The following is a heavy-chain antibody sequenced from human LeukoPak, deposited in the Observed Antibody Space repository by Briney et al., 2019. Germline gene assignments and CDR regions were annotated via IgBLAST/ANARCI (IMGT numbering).Heavy chain of an antibody. CDR1: GGSISSSSYY. V-gene: IGHV4-39*01. Sequence: SETLSLTCTVSGGSISSSSYYWGWIRQPPGKGLEWIGSIYYSGSTYYKPSLKSRGTISVDTSKNQFSLKLSSVTAADTAVYYCARHDPSYYGSGSYYNLEAFDIWGQGTMVTVSS. J-gene: IGHJ3*02. D-gene: IGHD3-10*01. CDR2: IYYSGST. CDR3: ARHDPSYYGSGSYYNLEAFDI.